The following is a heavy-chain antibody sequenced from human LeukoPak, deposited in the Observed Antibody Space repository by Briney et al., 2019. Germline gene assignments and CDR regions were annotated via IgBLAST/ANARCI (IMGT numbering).Heavy chain of an antibody. CDR3: ARDTPERYSGSYFDY. J-gene: IGHJ4*03. Sequence: SETLSLTCTVSGGSISSGGYYWSWLRQPPGKGLEWIGYIHYTGSTYYNPSLKARVTISVDRSKNQFSLRLSPVTAADTAVYYCARDTPERYSGSYFDYWGQGTLVTVSS. D-gene: IGHD1-26*01. CDR1: GGSISSGGYY. V-gene: IGHV4-30-2*01. CDR2: IHYTGST.